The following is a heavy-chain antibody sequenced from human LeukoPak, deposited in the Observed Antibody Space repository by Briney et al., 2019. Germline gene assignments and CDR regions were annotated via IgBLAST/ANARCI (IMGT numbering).Heavy chain of an antibody. D-gene: IGHD2-15*01. Sequence: PSETLFLTCTVSGGSISSYYWSWIRQPPGKGLEWIGYIYTSGSTNYNPSLKSRVTISVDTSKNQFSLKLSSVTAADTAVYYCARHIVVQYYFDYWGQGTLVTVSS. V-gene: IGHV4-4*09. CDR1: GGSISSYY. CDR2: IYTSGST. CDR3: ARHIVVQYYFDY. J-gene: IGHJ4*02.